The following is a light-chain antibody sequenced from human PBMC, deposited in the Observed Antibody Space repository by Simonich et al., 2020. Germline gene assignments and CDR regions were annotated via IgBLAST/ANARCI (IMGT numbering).Light chain of an antibody. Sequence: SYELTQPPSVSVSPGQTARITCSGDALPKQYAYWYQQKPGQAPVLVIYKDSERPSGIPEPFSGSSSGTTVTLTISGVQAEDEADYYCQSADSSGTYPEVFGGGTKLTVL. CDR3: QSADSSGTYPEV. CDR1: ALPKQY. V-gene: IGLV3-25*03. J-gene: IGLJ3*02. CDR2: KDS.